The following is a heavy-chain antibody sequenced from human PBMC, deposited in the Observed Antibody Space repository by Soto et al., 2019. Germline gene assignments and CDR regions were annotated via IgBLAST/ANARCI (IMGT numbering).Heavy chain of an antibody. Sequence: XXTLSLHCAVYGGSLLGCYWPWIRQPPGTGLEWIGEINHSGSTNYNPSLKSRVTISVDTSKNQFSLKLTSVTAADTAVDYCARDKITGLFDYWGQGTLVTVS. D-gene: IGHD2-8*02. V-gene: IGHV4-34*01. CDR1: GGSLLGCY. J-gene: IGHJ4*02. CDR3: ARDKITGLFDY. CDR2: INHSGST.